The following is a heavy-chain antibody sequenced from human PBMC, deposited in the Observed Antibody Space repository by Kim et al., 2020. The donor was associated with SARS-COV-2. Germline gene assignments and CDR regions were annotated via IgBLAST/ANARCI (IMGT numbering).Heavy chain of an antibody. V-gene: IGHV4-4*07. J-gene: IGHJ6*02. CDR1: GGSISSYY. CDR3: AREPLGNGWTYYYYYGMDV. D-gene: IGHD6-19*01. Sequence: SETLSLTCTVSGGSISSYYWSWIRQPAGKGLEWIGRIYTSGSTNYNPSLKSRVTMSVDTSKNQFSLKLSSVTAADTAVYYCAREPLGNGWTYYYYYGMDVWGQGTTVTVSS. CDR2: IYTSGST.